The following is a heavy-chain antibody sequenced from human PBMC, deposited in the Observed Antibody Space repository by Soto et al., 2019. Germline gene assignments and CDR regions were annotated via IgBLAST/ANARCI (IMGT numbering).Heavy chain of an antibody. V-gene: IGHV4-30-2*01. J-gene: IGHJ4*02. CDR1: DGSISSGGYS. CDR2: IYHSGST. D-gene: IGHD2-15*01. Sequence: LQLQESGSGLVKPSQTLSLTCAVSDGSISSGGYSWSWIWQPPGKGLEWIGYIYHSGSTYYNPSLKSRVTISVDRSKNQFSLKLSSVTAADTAVYYCARGQVVAAQHWGQGTLVTVSS. CDR3: ARGQVVAAQH.